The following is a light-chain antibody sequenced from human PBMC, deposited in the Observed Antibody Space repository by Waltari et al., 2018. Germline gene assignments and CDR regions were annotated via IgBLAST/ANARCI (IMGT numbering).Light chain of an antibody. CDR3: VSYAAGSNYV. V-gene: IGLV2-8*01. J-gene: IGLJ1*01. CDR1: SGDVGGYNY. CDR2: EVS. Sequence: QSALTQPPSASGSPGQSVTISCTGTSGDVGGYNYVSWYQHHPGTAPKVLIYEVSKRPSGVPDRFSGSKSGNPASLTVSGLQGEDEADYYCVSYAAGSNYVFGTGTKVTVL.